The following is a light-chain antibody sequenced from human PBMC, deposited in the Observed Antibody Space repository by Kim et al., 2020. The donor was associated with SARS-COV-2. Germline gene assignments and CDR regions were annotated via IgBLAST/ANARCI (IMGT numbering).Light chain of an antibody. J-gene: IGKJ2*03. CDR3: QQTYSTPLYS. CDR1: QSISSY. V-gene: IGKV1-39*01. Sequence: ASVGDRVTITCRASQSISSYLNWYQQKPGKAPKLLIYAASSLQSGVPSRFSGSGSGTDFTLTISSLQPEDFAAYYCQQTYSTPLYSFGQGTKLEIK. CDR2: AAS.